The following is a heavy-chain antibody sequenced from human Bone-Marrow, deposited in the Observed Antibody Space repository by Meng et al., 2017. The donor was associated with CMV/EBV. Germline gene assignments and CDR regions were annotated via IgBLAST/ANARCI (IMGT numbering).Heavy chain of an antibody. CDR1: FNFSNYS. CDR2: ISSSSSYI. Sequence: FNFSNYSMNWVRQAPGKGLEWVSSISSSSSYIYYADSVKGRFTISRDNAKNSLYLQMNSLRAEDTAVYYCARGTKVIFGVVIYYFDYWGQGTLVTVSS. J-gene: IGHJ4*02. D-gene: IGHD3-3*02. CDR3: ARGTKVIFGVVIYYFDY. V-gene: IGHV3-21*01.